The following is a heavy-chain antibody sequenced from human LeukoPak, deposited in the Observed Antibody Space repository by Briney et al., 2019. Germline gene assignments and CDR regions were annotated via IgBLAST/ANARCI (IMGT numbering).Heavy chain of an antibody. CDR2: ISSSSSYI. V-gene: IGHV3-21*04. J-gene: IGHJ4*02. Sequence: GGSLRLSCAASGFTFSSNAMSWVRQAPGKGLEWVSSISSSSSYIYYADSVKGRFTISRDSAKTSLYLQINNLRAEDTALYYCAKAHDYGDYAGFDYWGQGTLVSVSS. CDR3: AKAHDYGDYAGFDY. D-gene: IGHD4-17*01. CDR1: GFTFSSNA.